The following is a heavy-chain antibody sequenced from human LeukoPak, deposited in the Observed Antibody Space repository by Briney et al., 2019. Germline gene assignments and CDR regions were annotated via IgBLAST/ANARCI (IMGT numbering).Heavy chain of an antibody. J-gene: IGHJ4*02. CDR3: ARAGNIRFDY. V-gene: IGHV3-23*01. CDR2: ITGSGGRT. CDR1: GFTFSSYA. D-gene: IGHD1/OR15-1a*01. Sequence: GGSLRLSCAASGFTFSSYAMNWVRQAPGKGLEWVSAITGSGGRTYYADSVKGRFTISRDNSKNTLYLQMNSLRAEDTALYYCARAGNIRFDYWGQGTLVTVSS.